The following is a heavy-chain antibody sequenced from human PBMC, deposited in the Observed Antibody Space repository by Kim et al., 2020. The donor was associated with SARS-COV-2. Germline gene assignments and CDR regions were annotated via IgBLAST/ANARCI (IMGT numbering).Heavy chain of an antibody. V-gene: IGHV3-21*05. CDR2: ISTTGNYI. Sequence: GGSLRLSCAASGFTFSSYSMIWVRQAPGGGLEWVSLISTTGNYIYYADSLKGRLTISRDNTKNSLFLQMNSLRPDDTAVYYCARSVGQGYSGRGSYFDSWGKGTRVTASS. J-gene: IGHJ4*02. CDR1: GFTFSSYS. CDR3: ARSVGQGYSGRGSYFDS. D-gene: IGHD3-10*01.